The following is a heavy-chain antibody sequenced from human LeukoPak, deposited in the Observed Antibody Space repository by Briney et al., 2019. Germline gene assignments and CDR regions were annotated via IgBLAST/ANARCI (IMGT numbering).Heavy chain of an antibody. D-gene: IGHD5-18*01. J-gene: IGHJ4*02. CDR3: ARDRYSYGSVLDY. Sequence: ASVKVSCKASGYTFTGYYMHWVRQAPGQGLKWMGWINPNSGGTNYAQKFQGWVTMTRDTSISTAYMELSRLRSDDTAVYYCARDRYSYGSVLDYWGQGTLVTVSS. V-gene: IGHV1-2*04. CDR1: GYTFTGYY. CDR2: INPNSGGT.